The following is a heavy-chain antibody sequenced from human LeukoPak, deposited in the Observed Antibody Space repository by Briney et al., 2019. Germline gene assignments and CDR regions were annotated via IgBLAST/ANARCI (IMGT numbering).Heavy chain of an antibody. Sequence: SQTLSLTCTVSGGSISSGGYYWSWIRQHPGKGLEWIGYIYYSGGTCYNPSLKSRVTISVDTSKNQFSLKLSSVTAADTAVYYCARTPWGLNYFDYWGQGTLVTVSS. CDR1: GGSISSGGYY. CDR3: ARTPWGLNYFDY. D-gene: IGHD1-26*01. J-gene: IGHJ4*02. V-gene: IGHV4-31*03. CDR2: IYYSGGT.